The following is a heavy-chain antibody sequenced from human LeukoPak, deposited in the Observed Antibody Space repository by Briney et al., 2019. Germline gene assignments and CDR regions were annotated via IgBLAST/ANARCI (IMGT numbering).Heavy chain of an antibody. V-gene: IGHV1-2*06. CDR3: ARAPSKYYDILTGYWFPYYYYYMDV. Sequence: ASVKVSCKASGYTFTGYYMHWVRQAPGQGLEWMGRINPNSGGTNYAQKFQGRVTMTRDTSISTAYMELSRLRSDDTAVYYCARAPSKYYDILTGYWFPYYYYYMDVWGKGTTVTVSS. CDR1: GYTFTGYY. CDR2: INPNSGGT. D-gene: IGHD3-9*01. J-gene: IGHJ6*03.